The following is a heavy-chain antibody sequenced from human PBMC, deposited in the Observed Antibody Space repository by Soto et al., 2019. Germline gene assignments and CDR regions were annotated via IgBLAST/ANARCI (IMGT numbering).Heavy chain of an antibody. V-gene: IGHV4-34*01. D-gene: IGHD3-16*02. J-gene: IGHJ3*02. CDR2: IHSSGST. CDR3: ARASRGELSYDAFDI. CDR1: GGTLSNYY. Sequence: SETLSLTCAVYGGTLSNYYWSWIRHSPGKGLEWIGEIHSSGSTNYNPSLTSGVTISVDTSKNQFSLRLSFVTPADTAVYYCARASRGELSYDAFDIWGQGTMVTVSS.